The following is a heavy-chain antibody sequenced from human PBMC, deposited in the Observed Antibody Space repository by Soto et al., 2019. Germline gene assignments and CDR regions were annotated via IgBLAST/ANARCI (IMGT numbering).Heavy chain of an antibody. Sequence: GGSLRLSCAASGFTVSSNYMSWVRQAPGKGLEWVSVIYSGGSTYYADSVKGRFTISRDNSKNTLYLQMNSLRAEDTAVYYCARDSDYYYGMDVWGQGTTVTVSS. CDR1: GFTVSSNY. CDR3: ARDSDYYYGMDV. CDR2: IYSGGST. J-gene: IGHJ6*02. V-gene: IGHV3-53*01.